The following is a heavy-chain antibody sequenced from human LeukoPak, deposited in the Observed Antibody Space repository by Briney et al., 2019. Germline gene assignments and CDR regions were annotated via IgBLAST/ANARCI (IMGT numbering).Heavy chain of an antibody. J-gene: IGHJ4*02. CDR1: GFTFSSYG. Sequence: GGSLRLSCATSGFTFSSYGMHWVRQAPGKGLEWVAFIRYDGSNKYYADSVKGRFTISRDNSKNTLYLQMNSLRAEDTAVYYCAKDMTPFFYGSGRDYFDYWGQGTLVTVSS. V-gene: IGHV3-30*02. D-gene: IGHD3-10*01. CDR2: IRYDGSNK. CDR3: AKDMTPFFYGSGRDYFDY.